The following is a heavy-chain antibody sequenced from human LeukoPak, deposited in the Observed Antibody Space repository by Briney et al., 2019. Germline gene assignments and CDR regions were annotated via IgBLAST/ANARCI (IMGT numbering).Heavy chain of an antibody. J-gene: IGHJ4*02. CDR2: INHSGST. V-gene: IGHV4-34*01. Sequence: SETLSLTCAVYGGSFSGYYWSWIRQPPGKGLEWIGEINHSGSTNYNPSLKSRVTISVDTSKNQFSLKLSSVTAADTAVYYCARGLLYDYWGQGTLVTVSS. CDR3: ARGLLYDY. CDR1: GGSFSGYY.